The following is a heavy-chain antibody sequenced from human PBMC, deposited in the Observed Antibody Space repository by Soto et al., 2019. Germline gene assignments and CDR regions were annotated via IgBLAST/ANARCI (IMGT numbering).Heavy chain of an antibody. Sequence: GASVKVSCKASGGTFSSYAISWVRQAPGQGLEWMGGIIPIFGTANYAQKFQGRVTITADESTSTAYMELSSLRSEDTAVYYCARVFLNYDSSGYYYFDYWGQGTLVTAPQ. D-gene: IGHD3-22*01. CDR2: IIPIFGTA. V-gene: IGHV1-69*13. CDR1: GGTFSSYA. J-gene: IGHJ4*02. CDR3: ARVFLNYDSSGYYYFDY.